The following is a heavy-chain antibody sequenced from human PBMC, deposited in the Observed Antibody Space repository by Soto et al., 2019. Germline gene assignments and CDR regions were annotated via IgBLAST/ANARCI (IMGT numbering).Heavy chain of an antibody. CDR2: IFSNDEK. D-gene: IGHD3-22*01. CDR1: GFSLSNARMG. V-gene: IGHV2-26*01. J-gene: IGHJ3*02. CDR3: ARIIDYYDSSGSIDAFDI. Sequence: QVTLKESGPVLVKPTETLTLTCTVSGFSLSNARMGVSWIRQPPGKALEWLAHIFSNDEKSYSTSLKSRLTISKDTSKSQVVLTMTNMDPVETATYYCARIIDYYDSSGSIDAFDIWGQGTMVTVSS.